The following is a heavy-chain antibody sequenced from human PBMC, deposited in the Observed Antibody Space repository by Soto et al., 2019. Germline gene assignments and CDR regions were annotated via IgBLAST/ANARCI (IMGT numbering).Heavy chain of an antibody. D-gene: IGHD2-21*01. Sequence: SVKVTCKASGGTFISYAIIWVRQAPGQGLEWMGGIIPIFGTANYAQKFQGRVTITADESTSTAYMELSSLRSEDTAVYYCASLYSGGKIDYWGQGTLVTVSS. CDR2: IIPIFGTA. J-gene: IGHJ4*02. CDR1: GGTFISYA. V-gene: IGHV1-69*01. CDR3: ASLYSGGKIDY.